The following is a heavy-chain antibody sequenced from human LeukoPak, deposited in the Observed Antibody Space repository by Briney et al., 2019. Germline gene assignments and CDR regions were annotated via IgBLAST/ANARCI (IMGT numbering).Heavy chain of an antibody. Sequence: SETLSLTCTVSGGSISSSSYYWGWIRQPPGKGLEWIGSIYYSGSTYYNPSLKSRVTISVDTSKNQFSLKPSSVTAADTAVYYCARLSASIVVRGGMDVWGQGTTVTVSS. V-gene: IGHV4-39*01. CDR2: IYYSGST. CDR1: GGSISSSSYY. CDR3: ARLSASIVVRGGMDV. J-gene: IGHJ6*02. D-gene: IGHD2-15*01.